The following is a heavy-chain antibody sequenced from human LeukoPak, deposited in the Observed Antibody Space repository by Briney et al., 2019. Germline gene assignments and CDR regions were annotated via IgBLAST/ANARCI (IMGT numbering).Heavy chain of an antibody. CDR3: ARDIVSDSGSYPYYYYYYMDV. J-gene: IGHJ6*03. D-gene: IGHD1-26*01. CDR2: IIPIFGTA. V-gene: IGHV1-69*13. CDR1: GGTFSSYA. Sequence: SVKVSCKASGGTFSSYAISWVRQAPGQGLEWMGGIIPIFGTANYAQKFQGRATITADESASTAYMELSSLRSEDTAVYYCARDIVSDSGSYPYYYYYYMDVWGKGTTVTVSS.